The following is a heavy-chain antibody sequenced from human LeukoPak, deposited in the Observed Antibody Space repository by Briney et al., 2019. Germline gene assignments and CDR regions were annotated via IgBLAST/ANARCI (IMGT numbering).Heavy chain of an antibody. CDR1: GFTFSSYA. CDR2: IYYSGST. V-gene: IGHV4-59*01. CDR3: ARVHYSSSWYFDY. D-gene: IGHD6-13*01. J-gene: IGHJ4*02. Sequence: GSLRLSCAASGFTFSSYAMSWIRQPPGKGLEWIGYIYYSGSTNYNPSLKSRVTISVDTSKNQFSLKLSSVTAADTAVYYCARVHYSSSWYFDYWGQGTLVTVSS.